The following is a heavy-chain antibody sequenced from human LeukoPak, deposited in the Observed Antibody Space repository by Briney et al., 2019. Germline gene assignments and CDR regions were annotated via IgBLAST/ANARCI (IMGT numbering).Heavy chain of an antibody. V-gene: IGHV1-8*01. CDR2: MNPNSGNT. CDR1: GYTFTSYD. CDR3: ARVAAVTTGYNWFDP. J-gene: IGHJ5*02. D-gene: IGHD4-17*01. Sequence: ASVKVSCKASGYTFTSYDINWVRQATGQGLEWMGWMNPNSGNTGYAQKFQGRVTMTRNTSISTAYMELSSLRSEDTAVYYCARVAAVTTGYNWFDPWGQGTLVTVSS.